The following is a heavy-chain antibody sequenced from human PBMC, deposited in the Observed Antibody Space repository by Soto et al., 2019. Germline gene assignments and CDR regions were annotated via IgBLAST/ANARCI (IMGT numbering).Heavy chain of an antibody. CDR2: ISGSGGST. Sequence: GGSLRLSCAASGFTFNIYAMSWVRQAPGKGLEWVSAISGSGGSTYYADSVQGRFTISRDNSKNTLYLQMNSLRAEDTAIYYWAKDRVNYYDSSGEGEFDYWGQGTLVTVSS. V-gene: IGHV3-23*01. D-gene: IGHD3-22*01. CDR3: AKDRVNYYDSSGEGEFDY. J-gene: IGHJ4*02. CDR1: GFTFNIYA.